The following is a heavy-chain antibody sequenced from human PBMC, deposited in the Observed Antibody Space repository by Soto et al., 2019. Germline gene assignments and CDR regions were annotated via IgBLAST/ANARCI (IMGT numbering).Heavy chain of an antibody. CDR2: INAGYGNT. CDR3: ARDTGDGTFDF. D-gene: IGHD7-27*01. Sequence: GXSVKVSCKASGYTFSSYAMHWGRQAPGQRLEWMGWINAGYGNTKSSQKFQDRVTISRDTSASTAYMELTSLRSEDTAVYYCARDTGDGTFDFWGQGTLVTVSS. V-gene: IGHV1-3*01. J-gene: IGHJ4*02. CDR1: GYTFSSYA.